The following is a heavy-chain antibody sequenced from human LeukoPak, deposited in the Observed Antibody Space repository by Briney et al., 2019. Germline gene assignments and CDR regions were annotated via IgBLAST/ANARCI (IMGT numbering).Heavy chain of an antibody. D-gene: IGHD6-13*01. CDR2: IKQGGSEK. CDR1: GFTFSSYW. J-gene: IGHJ4*02. V-gene: IGHV3-7*01. Sequence: GGSLRLSCAASGFTFSSYWMSWVRQAPGKGLEWVANIKQGGSEKYYVDSVKGRFTISRDNAKNSLYLQMNSQRAEDTAVYYCARDSSSWYNFFDYWGQGTLVTVSS. CDR3: ARDSSSWYNFFDY.